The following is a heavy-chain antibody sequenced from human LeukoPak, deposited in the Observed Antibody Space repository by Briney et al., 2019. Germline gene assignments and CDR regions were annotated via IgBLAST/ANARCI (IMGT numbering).Heavy chain of an antibody. CDR2: ISSNGGST. V-gene: IGHV3-64*01. Sequence: GGSLRLSCAASGFTFSNYAMHWVRQAPGKGLEYVSTISSNGGSTYYANSEKGRFTISRDNSKNTLYLQMGSLRAEDMAVYYCGGAYYGGNSDYWGQGTLVTVSS. CDR1: GFTFSNYA. D-gene: IGHD4-23*01. J-gene: IGHJ4*02. CDR3: GGAYYGGNSDY.